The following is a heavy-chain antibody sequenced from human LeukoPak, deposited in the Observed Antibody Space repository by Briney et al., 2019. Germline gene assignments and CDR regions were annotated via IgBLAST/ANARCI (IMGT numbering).Heavy chain of an antibody. Sequence: SETLSLTCTVSGGSISSGGYYWSWIRQPPGKGLEWIGYVYHSGSTYYNPSLKSRVTISVDGSKNQFFLRLSSVTAADTAVYYCAREGYYDFWSGYSWGQGSLVTVSS. CDR3: AREGYYDFWSGYS. J-gene: IGHJ5*02. CDR2: VYHSGST. V-gene: IGHV4-30-2*01. CDR1: GGSISSGGYY. D-gene: IGHD3-3*01.